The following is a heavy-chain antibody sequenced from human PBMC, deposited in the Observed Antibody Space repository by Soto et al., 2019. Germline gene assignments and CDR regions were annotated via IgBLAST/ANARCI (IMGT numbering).Heavy chain of an antibody. V-gene: IGHV3-33*01. CDR1: GFTFSSYG. Sequence: PGGSLRLSCAASGFTFSSYGMHWVRQAPGKGLEWVAVIWYDGSNKYYADSVKGRFTISRDNSKNTLYLQMNSLRAEDTAVYYCARDHYYDSSGYYRYFDYWGQGTLVTVSS. J-gene: IGHJ4*02. CDR3: ARDHYYDSSGYYRYFDY. D-gene: IGHD3-22*01. CDR2: IWYDGSNK.